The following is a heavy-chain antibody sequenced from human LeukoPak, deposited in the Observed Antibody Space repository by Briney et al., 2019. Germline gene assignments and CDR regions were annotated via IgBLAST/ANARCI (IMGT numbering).Heavy chain of an antibody. V-gene: IGHV3-23*01. D-gene: IGHD2-2*01. CDR2: ISGSGGNT. J-gene: IGHJ4*02. CDR3: AKVPGAIQYPYYFDY. Sequence: GGSLRLSCAASGFTFSSYAMSWVRQAPGKGLERVSAISGSGGNTYYAASVKGRYTISRDNSKNTLFLQMNSLRAEDTAVYYCAKVPGAIQYPYYFDYWGQGTLVTVSS. CDR1: GFTFSSYA.